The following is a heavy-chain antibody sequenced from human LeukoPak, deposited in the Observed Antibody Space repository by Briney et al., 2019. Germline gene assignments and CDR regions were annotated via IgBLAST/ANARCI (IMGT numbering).Heavy chain of an antibody. D-gene: IGHD2-2*01. V-gene: IGHV3-23*01. CDR1: GFTFSSYA. CDR3: AKDMDCSSTGCYVFAT. J-gene: IGHJ5*02. CDR2: ISGDGEST. Sequence: PGGSLRLSCAASGFTFSSYAMSWVRQAPGKGLQWVSVISGDGESTYYADSVRGRFTISRDNSKNTMYLQMNNLRAEDTAVYYCAKDMDCSSTGCYVFATWGQGTLVTVSS.